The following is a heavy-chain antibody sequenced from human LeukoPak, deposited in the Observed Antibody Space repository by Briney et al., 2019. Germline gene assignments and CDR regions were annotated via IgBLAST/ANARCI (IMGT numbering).Heavy chain of an antibody. CDR1: GFTVSSNY. Sequence: GGSLRPSCAASGFTVSSNYMSWVRQAPGKGLEWVSVIYSGGSTYYADSVKGRFTISRHNSKNTLYLQMNSLRAEDTAVYYCARGGVAAAGTVVDYWGQGTLVTVSS. V-gene: IGHV3-53*04. D-gene: IGHD6-13*01. CDR3: ARGGVAAAGTVVDY. CDR2: IYSGGST. J-gene: IGHJ4*02.